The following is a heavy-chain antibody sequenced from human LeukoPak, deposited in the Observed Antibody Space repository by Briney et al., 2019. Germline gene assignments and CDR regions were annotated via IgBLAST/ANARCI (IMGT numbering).Heavy chain of an antibody. V-gene: IGHV1-2*02. Sequence: GASVKVSCKASGYTFTGYYMHWVRQAPGQGLEWMGWINPDSGDTNYAEKFQGRVTMTRDTSISTAYMDLRRPRSDDTAVYYCARDYSSSSGYFDYWGQGTLVTVSS. D-gene: IGHD6-6*01. J-gene: IGHJ4*02. CDR1: GYTFTGYY. CDR2: INPDSGDT. CDR3: ARDYSSSSGYFDY.